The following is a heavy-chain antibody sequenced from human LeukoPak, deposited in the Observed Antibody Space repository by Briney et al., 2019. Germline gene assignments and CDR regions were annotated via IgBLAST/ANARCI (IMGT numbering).Heavy chain of an antibody. CDR1: GGSISSYY. CDR3: ARQTGSGLFILP. D-gene: IGHD3/OR15-3a*01. V-gene: IGHV4-59*08. CDR2: IYYSGST. J-gene: IGHJ4*02. Sequence: SETLSLTCTVSGGSISSYYWSWIRQPPGKGLEWIGNIYYSGSTNYNPSLKSRVTISVDTSKNQFSLRLTSVTAADTAVYYCARQTGSGLFILPGGQGTLVTVSS.